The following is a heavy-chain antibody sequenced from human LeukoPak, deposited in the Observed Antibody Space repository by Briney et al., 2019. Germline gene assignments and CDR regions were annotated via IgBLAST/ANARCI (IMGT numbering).Heavy chain of an antibody. CDR2: VSWNSGSK. CDR1: GFTFNNYA. J-gene: IGHJ4*02. Sequence: GGSLRLSCAASGFTFNNYAMHWVRQAPGKGLEWVSGVSWNSGSKGYAVSVKGRFTISRDDAKNSLYLQMNRRRAEDTALYYCAKDSDRGIAAAALDYWGQGTLVTVSS. V-gene: IGHV3-9*01. D-gene: IGHD6-13*01. CDR3: AKDSDRGIAAAALDY.